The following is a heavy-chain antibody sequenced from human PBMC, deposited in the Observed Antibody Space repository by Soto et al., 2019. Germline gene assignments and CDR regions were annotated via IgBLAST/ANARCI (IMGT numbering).Heavy chain of an antibody. CDR1: GFTFSTYA. D-gene: IGHD1-7*01. Sequence: TGGSLRLSCAASGFTFSTYAMNWVRQAPGKGLEWVAVISDDGINKYYADSVKGRLTISRDNSKNTLYVQVNSLRPEDTAVYYCARGNGVIGTLASYFDYWGQGTQVTVSS. CDR3: ARGNGVIGTLASYFDY. V-gene: IGHV3-30*03. J-gene: IGHJ4*02. CDR2: ISDDGINK.